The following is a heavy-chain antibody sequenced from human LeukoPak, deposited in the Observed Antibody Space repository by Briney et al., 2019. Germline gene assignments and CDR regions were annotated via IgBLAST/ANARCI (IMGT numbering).Heavy chain of an antibody. CDR2: INHSGST. D-gene: IGHD6-19*01. V-gene: IGHV4-34*01. J-gene: IGHJ4*02. CDR1: GFTFSSYA. CDR3: ARGKSSGWYSFDY. Sequence: GSLRLSCAASGFTFSSYAMSWVRQAPGKGLEWIGEINHSGSTNYNPSLKSRVTISVDTSKIQFSLKLSSVTAADTAVYYCARGKSSGWYSFDYWGQGTLVTVSS.